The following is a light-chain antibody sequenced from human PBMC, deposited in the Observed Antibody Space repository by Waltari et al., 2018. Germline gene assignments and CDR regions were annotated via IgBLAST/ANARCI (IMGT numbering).Light chain of an antibody. J-gene: IGKJ2*01. CDR1: RSLFHTNNKDY. V-gene: IGKV4-1*01. CDR3: QQYYSTPNT. CDR2: WAS. Sequence: DIVMTQSPASLAVSLGERATINCKSSRSLFHTNNKDYLSWYQQKSGQPPKLLIDWASTRAFGVPDRCRASGSGTDFTLAISSLQAEDVAVYYCQQYYSTPNTFGQGTKVEIK.